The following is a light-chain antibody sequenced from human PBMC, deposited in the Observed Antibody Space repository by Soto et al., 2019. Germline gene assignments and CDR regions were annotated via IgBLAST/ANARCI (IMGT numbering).Light chain of an antibody. V-gene: IGLV2-14*01. CDR3: SSYTSSSTV. Sequence: QSVLTQPASVSGSPGQSITISCTGTSSDVGGYNYVSWYQQHPGKAPKVMIYDVNNRPSGVSNRFSGSKSGNTASLTISGLQAEDEADYYCSSYTSSSTVFGTGTKLTVL. J-gene: IGLJ1*01. CDR1: SSDVGGYNY. CDR2: DVN.